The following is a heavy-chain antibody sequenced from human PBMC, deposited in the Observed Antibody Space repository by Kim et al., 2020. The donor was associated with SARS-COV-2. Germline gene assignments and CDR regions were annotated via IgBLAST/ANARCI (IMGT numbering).Heavy chain of an antibody. CDR3: ARDIRFWEWLFRNAFDI. D-gene: IGHD3-3*01. J-gene: IGHJ3*02. V-gene: IGHV1-18*01. Sequence: RQGRVTMTTDTSTSTAYMELRSLRSDDTAVYYCARDIRFWEWLFRNAFDIWGQGTMVTVSS.